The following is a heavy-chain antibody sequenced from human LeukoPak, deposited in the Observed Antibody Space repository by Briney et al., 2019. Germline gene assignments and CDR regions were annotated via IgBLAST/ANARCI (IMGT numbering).Heavy chain of an antibody. CDR3: AKGGAAYSSGWYTDY. Sequence: GGSLRLSCAASGFTFDDYAMHWVRHAPGKGLEWVSGISWNSGSIGYADSVKGRFTISRDNAKNSLYLQMNSLRAEDTALYYCAKGGAAYSSGWYTDYWGQGTLVTVSS. CDR1: GFTFDDYA. J-gene: IGHJ4*02. CDR2: ISWNSGSI. D-gene: IGHD6-19*01. V-gene: IGHV3-9*01.